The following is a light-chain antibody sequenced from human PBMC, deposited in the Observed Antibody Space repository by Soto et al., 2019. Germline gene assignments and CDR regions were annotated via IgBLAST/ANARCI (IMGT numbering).Light chain of an antibody. V-gene: IGLV2-14*01. CDR3: SSYTSSSTYVV. Sequence: QSALTQPASVSGSPGQSITISCTGTSSDVGAYNYVSWYRQHPGKAPKLMIYDVSNRPSGVSNRFSGSKSGNTASLTISGLQAEDEADYYCSSYTSSSTYVVFGGGTKVTVL. CDR2: DVS. CDR1: SSDVGAYNY. J-gene: IGLJ2*01.